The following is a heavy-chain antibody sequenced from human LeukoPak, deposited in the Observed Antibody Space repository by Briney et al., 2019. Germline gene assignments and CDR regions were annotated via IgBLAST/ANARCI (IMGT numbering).Heavy chain of an antibody. J-gene: IGHJ4*02. CDR1: GFTFSSYW. D-gene: IGHD4-11*01. V-gene: IGHV3-7*01. CDR2: IKQDGSEK. Sequence: GGSLRLSCAASGFTFSSYWMSWVRQAPGKGLEWVADIKQDGSEKYYVDSVKGRFTISRDNAKNSLYLQMNSLRAEDTAVYYCARDRHDYTHYFDYWGQGTLVTVSS. CDR3: ARDRHDYTHYFDY.